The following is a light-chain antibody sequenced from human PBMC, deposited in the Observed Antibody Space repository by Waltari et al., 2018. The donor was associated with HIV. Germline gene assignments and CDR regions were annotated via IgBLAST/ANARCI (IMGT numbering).Light chain of an antibody. Sequence: QSALTQPLSASGSPGQSVTISCTGISSDAAVYNYVSWYQQHPGKAPILIIYEVNQRPSGVPDRFSGSKSGNTACLTVSGLHAEDEAEYYCNAYGGNINFTFGGGTKLTVL. J-gene: IGLJ2*01. CDR1: SSDAAVYNY. CDR2: EVN. CDR3: NAYGGNINFT. V-gene: IGLV2-8*01.